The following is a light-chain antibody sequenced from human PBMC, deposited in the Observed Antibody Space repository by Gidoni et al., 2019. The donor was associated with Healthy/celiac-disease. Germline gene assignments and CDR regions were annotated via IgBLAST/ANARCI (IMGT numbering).Light chain of an antibody. CDR2: GAS. Sequence: EIVLPQSPATLFVSPGERATLSCRASQSVSSNLAWYQQKPGQAPRLLIYGASTRATGIPARFSGSGSGTEFTLTISSLQSEDFAVYYCQQYNNWRTFGQGTKVEIK. J-gene: IGKJ1*01. CDR3: QQYNNWRT. V-gene: IGKV3-15*01. CDR1: QSVSSN.